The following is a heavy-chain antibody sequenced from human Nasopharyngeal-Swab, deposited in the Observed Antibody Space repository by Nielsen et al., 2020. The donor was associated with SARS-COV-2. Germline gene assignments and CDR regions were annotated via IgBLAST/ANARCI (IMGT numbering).Heavy chain of an antibody. D-gene: IGHD6-19*01. V-gene: IGHV4-59*01. J-gene: IGHJ6*02. CDR1: GGSISSYY. CDR2: IYYSGST. CDR3: ARGSEYSSGWYRGYYYYYGMDV. Sequence: SETLSLTCTVSGGSISSYYWSWIRQPPGKGLEWIGYIYYSGSTNYNPSLKSRVTISVDTSKNQFSLKLSSVTAADTAVYYCARGSEYSSGWYRGYYYYYGMDVWGQGTTVTVSS.